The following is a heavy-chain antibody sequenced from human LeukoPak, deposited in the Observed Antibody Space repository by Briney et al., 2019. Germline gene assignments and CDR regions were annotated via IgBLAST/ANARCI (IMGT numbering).Heavy chain of an antibody. CDR1: GGSISSGDYY. Sequence: PSQTLSLTCTVSGGSISSGDYYWSWIRQPPGKGLEWIGYIYYSGSTYYNPSLKSRVTISVDTSKNQFSLKLSSVTAADTAVYYCARGLDFWSGYIYYYYYYGMDVRGQGTTVTVSS. V-gene: IGHV4-30-4*01. J-gene: IGHJ6*02. CDR2: IYYSGST. CDR3: ARGLDFWSGYIYYYYYYGMDV. D-gene: IGHD3-3*01.